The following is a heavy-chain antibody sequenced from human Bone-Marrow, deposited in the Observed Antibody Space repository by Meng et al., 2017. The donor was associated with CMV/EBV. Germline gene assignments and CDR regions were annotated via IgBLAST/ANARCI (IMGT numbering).Heavy chain of an antibody. J-gene: IGHJ4*02. CDR1: GFTFSSYA. Sequence: GESLKISCAASGFTFSSYAMSWVRQAPGKGLEWVSAISGSGGSTYCADSVKGRFTISRDNSKNTLYLQMNSLRAEDTAVYYCAKDRAIVVVPAAKGELFDYWGQGTLVTVSS. D-gene: IGHD2-2*01. CDR3: AKDRAIVVVPAAKGELFDY. V-gene: IGHV3-23*01. CDR2: ISGSGGST.